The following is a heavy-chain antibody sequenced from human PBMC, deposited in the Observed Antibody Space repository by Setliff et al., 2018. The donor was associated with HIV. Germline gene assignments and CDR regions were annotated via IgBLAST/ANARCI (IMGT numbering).Heavy chain of an antibody. CDR2: ISSSTSTI. CDR3: TTHQTHSSPGEWFQH. Sequence: PGGSLRLSCVASGFSINDYDMNWVRQAPGKGLEWVSYISSSTSTIYYADSVKGRFTISRDNAKNSLYLQMNSLRAEDTAVYYCTTHQTHSSPGEWFQHWGQGTLVTVSS. D-gene: IGHD3-22*01. CDR1: GFSINDYD. J-gene: IGHJ1*01. V-gene: IGHV3-48*01.